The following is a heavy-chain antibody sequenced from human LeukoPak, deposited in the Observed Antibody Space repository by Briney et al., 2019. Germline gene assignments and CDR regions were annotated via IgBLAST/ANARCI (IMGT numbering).Heavy chain of an antibody. Sequence: SVKVSCKASGGTFSSCAISWVRQAPGQGLEWMGRIIPILGIANYAQKFQGRVTITADKSTSTAYMEVSSLRSEDTAVYYCARGGRVYSNYDNNWFDPWGQGTLVTVSS. CDR1: GGTFSSCA. V-gene: IGHV1-69*04. J-gene: IGHJ5*02. D-gene: IGHD4-11*01. CDR2: IIPILGIA. CDR3: ARGGRVYSNYDNNWFDP.